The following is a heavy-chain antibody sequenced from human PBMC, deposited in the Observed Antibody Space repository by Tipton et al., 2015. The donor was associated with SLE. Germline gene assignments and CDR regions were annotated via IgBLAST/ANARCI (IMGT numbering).Heavy chain of an antibody. CDR2: INHSGST. Sequence: TLSLTCAVYGGSFSGYYWSWIRQPPGKGLEWIGEINHSGSTNYNPSLKSRVTISVDTSKKQFSLKLTSVTAADTAVYYCAREIPTIYAFDIWGQGTMVTVSS. CDR1: GGSFSGYY. V-gene: IGHV4-34*01. D-gene: IGHD5-24*01. J-gene: IGHJ3*02. CDR3: AREIPTIYAFDI.